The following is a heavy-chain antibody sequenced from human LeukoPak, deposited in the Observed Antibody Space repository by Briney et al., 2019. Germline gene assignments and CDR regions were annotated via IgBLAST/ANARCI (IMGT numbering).Heavy chain of an antibody. J-gene: IGHJ4*02. CDR2: ISGSSTYI. CDR3: ARDIGSSSSGLDY. CDR1: GFTFSDYS. Sequence: PGGSLRLSCAASGFTFSDYSMNWVRQAPGEGLEWVSSISGSSTYIYYADPVKGRFTISRDNAKNSLYLQMSSLRPEDTAVYYCARDIGSSSSGLDYWGQGTLITVSS. D-gene: IGHD6-6*01. V-gene: IGHV3-21*01.